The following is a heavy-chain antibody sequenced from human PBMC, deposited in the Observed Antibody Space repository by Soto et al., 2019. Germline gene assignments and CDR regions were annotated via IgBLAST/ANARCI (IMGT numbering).Heavy chain of an antibody. D-gene: IGHD2-2*01. Sequence: QLVQSGSEVKKPGSSVKVSCQASGGTFSGYVVTWVRKAPGQGIEWMGVFVPLFGTTNYAPRFSGRFTINSEESTSTAYMALRTLRSADTAVYSCATPGLGVSIPTYVDNWGPGTLFTVSA. V-gene: IGHV1-69*01. CDR2: FVPLFGTT. CDR3: ATPGLGVSIPTYVDN. CDR1: GGTFSGYV. J-gene: IGHJ4*02.